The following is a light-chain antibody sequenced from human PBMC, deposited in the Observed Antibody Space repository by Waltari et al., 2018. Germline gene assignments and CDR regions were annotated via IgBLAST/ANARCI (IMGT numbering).Light chain of an antibody. CDR3: QQYGSSVYT. CDR2: GAS. Sequence: EIVLTQSPGTLSLSPGERATLSCRASQSVSSSYLAWYQPKPGQAPRRLIYGASSRATGIPDRFSGSGSGTDFTLTISRLEPEDFAVYYCQQYGSSVYTFGQGTKLEIK. J-gene: IGKJ2*01. CDR1: QSVSSSY. V-gene: IGKV3-20*01.